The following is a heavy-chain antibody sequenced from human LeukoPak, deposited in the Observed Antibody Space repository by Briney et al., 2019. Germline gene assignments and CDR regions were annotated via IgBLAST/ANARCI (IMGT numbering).Heavy chain of an antibody. Sequence: PSETLSLTCTVSGGSISSYYWSWLRQPPGKGLEWIGNIYYSGSTNYNPSLKSRVTISVDTSKNQFSLRLSSVTAADTAVYYCARQSYTAYYYYGMDVWGQGTTVTVSS. CDR3: ARQSYTAYYYYGMDV. V-gene: IGHV4-59*08. CDR1: GGSISSYY. D-gene: IGHD3-10*01. CDR2: IYYSGST. J-gene: IGHJ6*02.